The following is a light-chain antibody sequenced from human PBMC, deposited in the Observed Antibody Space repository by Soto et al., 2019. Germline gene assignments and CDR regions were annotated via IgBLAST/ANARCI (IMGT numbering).Light chain of an antibody. J-gene: IGKJ5*01. CDR3: QQLNSYPIT. CDR2: AAS. Sequence: DIQLTQSPCFLSASVGDRVTITCRASQGISSYLVWYQQRPGKAPKLLIYAASTLQSGVPSRFSGSGSGTEFTLTISSLQPEDFATYYCQQLNSYPIT. CDR1: QGISSY. V-gene: IGKV1-9*01.